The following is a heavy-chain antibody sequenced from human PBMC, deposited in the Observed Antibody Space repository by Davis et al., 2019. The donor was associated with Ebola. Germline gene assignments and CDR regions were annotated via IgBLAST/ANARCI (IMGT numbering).Heavy chain of an antibody. J-gene: IGHJ3*02. V-gene: IGHV3-74*01. Sequence: PGGSLRLSCAASGFTFSSYWMHWVRQAPGKGLVWVSRINSDGSSTSYADSVKGRFTISRDNAKNTLYLQMNSLRAEDTAVYYCARVGTRGNYAFDIWGQGTMVTVSS. CDR2: INSDGSST. CDR1: GFTFSSYW. CDR3: ARVGTRGNYAFDI. D-gene: IGHD4-23*01.